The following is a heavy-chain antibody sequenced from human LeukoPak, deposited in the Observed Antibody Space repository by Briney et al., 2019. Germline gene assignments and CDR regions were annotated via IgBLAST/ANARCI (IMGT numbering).Heavy chain of an antibody. Sequence: GGSLRLSCTASGFTFRSARMHWVRQAPGKGLEWVGRIYNVDDGGTTDYAAPVKGRFTISRDDSKHMLYLQMNSLKTEDTAVYYCTWVRNFWGQETLVTVSS. J-gene: IGHJ4*02. CDR1: GFTFRSAR. D-gene: IGHD3-9*01. CDR3: TWVRNF. CDR2: IYNVDDGGTT. V-gene: IGHV3-15*01.